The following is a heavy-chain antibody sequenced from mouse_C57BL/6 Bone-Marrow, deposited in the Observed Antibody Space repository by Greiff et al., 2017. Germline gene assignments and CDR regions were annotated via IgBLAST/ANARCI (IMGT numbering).Heavy chain of an antibody. CDR2: ILPSIGRT. Sequence: VQLVESGSELRSPGSSVKLSCKDFDSEVFPIAYMSWVRQKPGHGFEWIGGILPSIGRTIYGEKFEDKATLDADTLSNTAYLELNSLTSEDSAIYYCARNLDYDDYAMDYWGQGTSVTVSS. CDR1: DSEVFPIAY. V-gene: IGHV15-2*01. J-gene: IGHJ4*01. D-gene: IGHD2-4*01. CDR3: ARNLDYDDYAMDY.